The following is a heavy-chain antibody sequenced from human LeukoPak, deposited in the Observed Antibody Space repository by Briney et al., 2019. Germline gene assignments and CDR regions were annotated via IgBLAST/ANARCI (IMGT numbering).Heavy chain of an antibody. Sequence: SETLSLTCTVSGGSISSHYWSWIRQPPGKGLGWIGYIYYSGSTNYNPSLKSRVTISVDTSKNQFSLKLSSVTAADTAVYYCARENMVRGVFDYWGQGTLVTVSS. CDR3: ARENMVRGVFDY. D-gene: IGHD3-10*01. V-gene: IGHV4-59*11. J-gene: IGHJ4*02. CDR2: IYYSGST. CDR1: GGSISSHY.